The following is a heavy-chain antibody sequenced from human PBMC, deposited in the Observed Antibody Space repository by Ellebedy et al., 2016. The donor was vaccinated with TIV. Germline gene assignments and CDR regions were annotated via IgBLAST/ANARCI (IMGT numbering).Heavy chain of an antibody. CDR2: ISSSGGST. CDR1: EFTFSRYA. J-gene: IGHJ3*02. V-gene: IGHV3-64*04. D-gene: IGHD4-23*01. Sequence: GESLKISCSASEFTFSRYAMHWVRQAPGKGLEYVSTISSSGGSTYHADSVKGRFTISRDNAKNSLYLHMNSLRAEDTAVYYCARSTVINPEGDAYDIWGQGTKVTVSS. CDR3: ARSTVINPEGDAYDI.